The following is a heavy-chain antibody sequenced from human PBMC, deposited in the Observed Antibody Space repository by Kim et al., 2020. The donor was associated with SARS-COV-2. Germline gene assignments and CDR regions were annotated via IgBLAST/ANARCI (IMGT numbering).Heavy chain of an antibody. J-gene: IGHJ4*02. V-gene: IGHV4-39*01. Sequence: SETLSLTCTVSGGSIGSSSYRWGWIRQPPGKGLEWIGYVSYSGNTNYNPSLESRLIISVDRSKSQFFLNLASVTAADTALYFCTRSNVRPFDDWGQGTLVTVSS. CDR3: TRSNVRPFDD. CDR2: VSYSGNT. CDR1: GGSIGSSSYR.